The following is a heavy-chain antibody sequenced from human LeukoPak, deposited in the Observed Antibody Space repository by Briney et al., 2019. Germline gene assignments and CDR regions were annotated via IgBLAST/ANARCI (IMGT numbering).Heavy chain of an antibody. J-gene: IGHJ5*02. V-gene: IGHV3-53*01. Sequence: GGSLRLSCAASGFTVSSNYMSWVRQAPGKGLEWVSVIYSGGSTYYADSVKGRFTISRDNSKNTLYLQMNSLRAEDTAVYYCASRTMVRGEWVWFDPWGQGTLVTVSS. CDR1: GFTVSSNY. D-gene: IGHD3-10*01. CDR3: ASRTMVRGEWVWFDP. CDR2: IYSGGST.